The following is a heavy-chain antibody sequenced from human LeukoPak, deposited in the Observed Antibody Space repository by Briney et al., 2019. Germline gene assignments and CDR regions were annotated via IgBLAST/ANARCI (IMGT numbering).Heavy chain of an antibody. Sequence: PGASLRLSCAASGFTFSSYAMSWVRQAPGKGLEWVSAISGSGGSTYYADSVKGRFTISRDNSKNTLYLQMNSLRAEDTAVYYCAKGGWIQLWLFDYWGQGTLVTVSS. D-gene: IGHD5-18*01. V-gene: IGHV3-23*01. CDR2: ISGSGGST. CDR1: GFTFSSYA. CDR3: AKGGWIQLWLFDY. J-gene: IGHJ4*02.